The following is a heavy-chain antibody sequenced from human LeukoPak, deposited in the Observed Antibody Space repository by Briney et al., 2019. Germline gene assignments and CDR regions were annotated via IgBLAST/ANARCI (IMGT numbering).Heavy chain of an antibody. CDR1: GYTFRSYD. CDR2: ISPNNGNR. V-gene: IGHV1-18*01. CDR3: ARDRDSSGWHVADY. Sequence: ASVKVSCKASGYTFRSYDITWVRQAPGQGLEWMGWISPNNGNRNYAQKFQGRVAMTTDTRTSTAYMEMRSLRSDDTAVYYCARDRDSSGWHVADYWGQGTLVTVSS. D-gene: IGHD6-19*01. J-gene: IGHJ4*02.